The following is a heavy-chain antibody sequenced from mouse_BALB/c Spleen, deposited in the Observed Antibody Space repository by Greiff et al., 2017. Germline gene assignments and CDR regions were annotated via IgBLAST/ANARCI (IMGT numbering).Heavy chain of an antibody. CDR1: GYSITGGDY. D-gene: IGHD2-14*01. V-gene: IGHV3-6*02. Sequence: EVQVQQSGPGLVKPSQSLSLTCSVTGYSITGGDYWSWIRQFPGNKLEWMGYISYDGSNNYNPSLKNRISITRDTSMNQFFLKLNSGTTEDTATYYWAREIGDAYWGQGTTLTVSA. CDR3: AREIGDAY. J-gene: IGHJ2*01. CDR2: ISYDGSN.